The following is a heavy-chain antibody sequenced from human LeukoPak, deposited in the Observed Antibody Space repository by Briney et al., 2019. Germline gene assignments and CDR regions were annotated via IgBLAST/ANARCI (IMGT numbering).Heavy chain of an antibody. D-gene: IGHD3-22*01. CDR3: ARGMGSGSYSAAYYFDY. CDR1: VYTFTNYD. Sequence: ASVTVSFKSSVYTFTNYDFNWVSQAAGQGLEGMGWMNPNSGNTGYAQKVQGRVTMTRNTSISTAYMELSSLRSEDTAVYYCARGMGSGSYSAAYYFDYWGQGTLVTVSS. CDR2: MNPNSGNT. J-gene: IGHJ4*02. V-gene: IGHV1-8*01.